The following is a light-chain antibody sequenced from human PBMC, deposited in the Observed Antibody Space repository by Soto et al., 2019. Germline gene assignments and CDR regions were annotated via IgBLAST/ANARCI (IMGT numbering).Light chain of an antibody. CDR2: DAS. J-gene: IGKJ1*01. CDR3: QQYATTPRT. CDR1: QTVSASY. V-gene: IGKV3-20*01. Sequence: EIVLTQSPGALSLSPGERATLSCRASQTVSASYLAWYQQKPGQAPRLLIYDASSRATGIPDRFSGSGSGTEFTLTISRLEPEDFAVYYCQQYATTPRTFGQGTKVEIK.